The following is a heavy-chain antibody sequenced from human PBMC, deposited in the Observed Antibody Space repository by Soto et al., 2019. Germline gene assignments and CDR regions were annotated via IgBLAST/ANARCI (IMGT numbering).Heavy chain of an antibody. Sequence: EVQLLESGGGLVPPGGSLRLSCVGSGFIFSNSAMTWVRQAPGKGLEWVSAIGGSGISTFYADSVRGRVTISRDNSKNTLYLKMKSLRAEDTAVYYCAQTLCIGGSCYAFYWGPGTLVTVSS. V-gene: IGHV3-23*01. CDR1: GFIFSNSA. CDR2: IGGSGIST. J-gene: IGHJ4*02. D-gene: IGHD2-15*01. CDR3: AQTLCIGGSCYAFY.